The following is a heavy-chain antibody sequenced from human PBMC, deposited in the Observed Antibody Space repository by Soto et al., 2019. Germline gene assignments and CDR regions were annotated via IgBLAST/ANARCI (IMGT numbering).Heavy chain of an antibody. V-gene: IGHV3-30*18. CDR1: GSSLINYD. CDR3: AKGAWYGSSSSSDS. D-gene: IGHD6-6*01. Sequence: QVQLVESGGGVVQPGRSLRLSCAASGSSLINYDMHWVRQAPGKGLEWLAVMSYDGSRQFYADSVRGRFSVSRDISKSALYLQMSSLRIEDTAIYYCAKGAWYGSSSSSDSWGQGTHVTVSS. J-gene: IGHJ4*02. CDR2: MSYDGSRQ.